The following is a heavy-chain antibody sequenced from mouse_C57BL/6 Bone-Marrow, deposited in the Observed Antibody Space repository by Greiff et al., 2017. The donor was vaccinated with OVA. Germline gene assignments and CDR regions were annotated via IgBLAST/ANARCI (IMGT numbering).Heavy chain of an antibody. CDR3: ARNYGSSPYWYFDV. Sequence: QVQLKESGAELVRPGTSVKMSCKASGYTFTNYWIGWAKQRPGHGLEWIGDIYPGGGYTNYHEKFKGKATLTADKSSSTAYMQFSSLTSEDSAIYYGARNYGSSPYWYFDVWGTGTTVTVSS. CDR2: IYPGGGYT. J-gene: IGHJ1*03. D-gene: IGHD1-1*01. CDR1: GYTFTNYW. V-gene: IGHV1-63*01.